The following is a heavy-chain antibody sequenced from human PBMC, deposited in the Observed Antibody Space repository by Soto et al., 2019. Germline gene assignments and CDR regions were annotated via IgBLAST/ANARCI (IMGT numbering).Heavy chain of an antibody. V-gene: IGHV3-15*07. D-gene: IGHD4-17*01. CDR2: IKRKTDGGTP. Sequence: EVQLVESGGGLVKPGGCLRLSCAASVFTFSNAWMNWVRQAPGRGLEWVGRIKRKTDGGTPDYTAPEKGRFTISRDDSEHTLYLQMNSLKTEDTAVYYCTTDAGGVNCGDYGAYWGQGTLVTVSS. J-gene: IGHJ4*02. CDR3: TTDAGGVNCGDYGAY. CDR1: VFTFSNAW.